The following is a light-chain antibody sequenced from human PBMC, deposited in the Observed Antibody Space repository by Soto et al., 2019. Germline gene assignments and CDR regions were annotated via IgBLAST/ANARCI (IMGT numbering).Light chain of an antibody. CDR2: DAS. J-gene: IGKJ2*01. CDR1: QSISSW. Sequence: DIQMTQSPSTLSASVGDRVTITCRASQSISSWLAWYQQKPGKAPKLLIYDASSLESGVPSRFSGSGSGTEVTLTSSSLQPDDFATYYCQQYNSYPYTFGQGTKLEIK. CDR3: QQYNSYPYT. V-gene: IGKV1-5*01.